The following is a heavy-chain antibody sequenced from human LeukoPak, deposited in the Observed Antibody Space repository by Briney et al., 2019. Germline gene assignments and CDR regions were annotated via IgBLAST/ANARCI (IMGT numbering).Heavy chain of an antibody. J-gene: IGHJ4*02. CDR1: GDSVSSKSAA. Sequence: SQTLSLTFAISGDSVSSKSAAWNWIRQSPSRGLEWVGGTYYRSKWSNDYAASVKGRITVNPDTSKNQFSWQLSSVTPEDTAVYYCARSRAATFDYWGQGTLVTVSS. CDR2: TYYRSKWSN. D-gene: IGHD2-15*01. V-gene: IGHV6-1*01. CDR3: ARSRAATFDY.